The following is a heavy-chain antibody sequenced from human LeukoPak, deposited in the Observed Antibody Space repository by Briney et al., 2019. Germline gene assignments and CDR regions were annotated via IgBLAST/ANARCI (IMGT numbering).Heavy chain of an antibody. CDR1: GGSISSYY. J-gene: IGHJ5*02. CDR2: IYYSGST. CDR3: ARGGYFGSGNDFRFDP. Sequence: PSETLSLTCTVSGGSISSYYWSWIRQPPGKGLEWIGYIYYSGSTNYKPSLKSRVTISVDTSKNQFSLKLSSVTAADTAVYYCARGGYFGSGNDFRFDPWGQGTLVTVSS. D-gene: IGHD3-10*01. V-gene: IGHV4-59*13.